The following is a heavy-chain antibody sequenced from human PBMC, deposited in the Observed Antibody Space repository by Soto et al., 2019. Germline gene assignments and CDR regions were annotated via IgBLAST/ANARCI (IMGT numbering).Heavy chain of an antibody. CDR2: ISAYNGNT. J-gene: IGHJ6*02. CDR1: GYTFTSYG. D-gene: IGHD1-26*01. Sequence: ASVKVSCKASGYTFTSYGISWVRQAPGQVLEWMGWISAYNGNTNYAQKLQGRVTMTTDTSTSTAYMELRSLRSDDTAVYYCARAGGQWEPPGYYYYYGMDVWGQGTTVTVSS. CDR3: ARAGGQWEPPGYYYYYGMDV. V-gene: IGHV1-18*01.